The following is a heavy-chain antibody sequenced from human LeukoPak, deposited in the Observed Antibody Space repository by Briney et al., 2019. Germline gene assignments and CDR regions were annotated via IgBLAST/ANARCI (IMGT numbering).Heavy chain of an antibody. D-gene: IGHD6-13*01. CDR1: DGSISSYY. V-gene: IGHV4-59*01. J-gene: IGHJ4*02. CDR3: ARAGYSSSWYGGRDFDY. Sequence: SETLSLTCTVSDGSISSYYWSWIRQPPGKGLEWIGYIYYSGSTNYNPSLKSRVTISVDTSKNQFSLKLSSVTAADTAVYYCARAGYSSSWYGGRDFDYWGQGTLVTVSS. CDR2: IYYSGST.